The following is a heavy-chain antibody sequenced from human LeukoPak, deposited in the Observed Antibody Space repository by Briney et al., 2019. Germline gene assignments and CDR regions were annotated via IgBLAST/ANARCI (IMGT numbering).Heavy chain of an antibody. D-gene: IGHD3-22*01. CDR1: GGSFSGYY. J-gene: IGHJ5*02. CDR3: ARDASYYYDTVYNWFDP. Sequence: SETLSLTCAVYGGSFSGYYWSWIRQPPGKGLEWIGEINHSGSTNYNPSLKSRVTISVDTTKNQFSLKLSSVTAADTAVYYCARDASYYYDTVYNWFDPWGQGTLVTVSS. V-gene: IGHV4-34*01. CDR2: INHSGST.